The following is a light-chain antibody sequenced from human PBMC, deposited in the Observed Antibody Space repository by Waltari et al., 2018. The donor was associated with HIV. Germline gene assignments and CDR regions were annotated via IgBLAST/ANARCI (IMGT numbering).Light chain of an antibody. J-gene: IGLJ3*02. Sequence: QSALTQPASVSGSPGQSITISCTGTSSDVGSYNLVSWYQQHPGKAPKLMIYEGSKRPSGGSNLFSGSKSGNTAALTISGLQAEDEADYYCCSYAGSFWVFGGGTKLTVL. CDR2: EGS. CDR1: SSDVGSYNL. CDR3: CSYAGSFWV. V-gene: IGLV2-23*01.